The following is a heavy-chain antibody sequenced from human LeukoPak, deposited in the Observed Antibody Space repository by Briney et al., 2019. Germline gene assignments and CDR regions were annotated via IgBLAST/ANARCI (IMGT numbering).Heavy chain of an antibody. CDR2: ISAYNGNT. J-gene: IGHJ3*02. CDR3: ARDLLSGSYLGMNAFDI. D-gene: IGHD1-26*01. CDR1: GYTFTSYG. V-gene: IGHV1-18*01. Sequence: GASVKVSCKASGYTFTSYGISWVRQAPGQGLEWMGWISAYNGNTNYAQKLQGRVTMTTDTSTSTAYMELRSLRSDDTAVYYCARDLLSGSYLGMNAFDIWGQGTMVTVSS.